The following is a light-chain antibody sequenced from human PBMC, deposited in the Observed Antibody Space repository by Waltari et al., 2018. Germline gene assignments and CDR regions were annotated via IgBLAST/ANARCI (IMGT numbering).Light chain of an antibody. CDR2: DAS. Sequence: IVLTQSPTTLSLSPGERATLSCRASQSVSSSYLAWYQQKPGQAPRLVIYDASSRATGIPDRFSGGGSGTDFTLTISRLEPEDFAVYYCQHYSSSSWTFGQGTKVEIK. CDR1: QSVSSSY. V-gene: IGKV3-20*01. J-gene: IGKJ1*01. CDR3: QHYSSSSWT.